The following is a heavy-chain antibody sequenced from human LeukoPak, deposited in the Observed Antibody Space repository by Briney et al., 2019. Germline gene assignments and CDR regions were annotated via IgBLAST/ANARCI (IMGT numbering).Heavy chain of an antibody. J-gene: IGHJ3*02. CDR2: IKSETDGGTT. Sequence: PGGSLRLSCAASGFTFSNAWMSWVRQAPGKGLEWVGRIKSETDGGTTDYAAPVKGRFTISRDDSKNTLYLQMNSLKTEDTAVYYCTTDLYYYDSSGYPDDAFDIWGQGTMVTVSS. V-gene: IGHV3-15*01. CDR1: GFTFSNAW. D-gene: IGHD3-22*01. CDR3: TTDLYYYDSSGYPDDAFDI.